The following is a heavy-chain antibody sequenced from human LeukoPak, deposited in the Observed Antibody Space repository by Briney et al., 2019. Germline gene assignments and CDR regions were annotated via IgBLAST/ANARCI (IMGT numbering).Heavy chain of an antibody. D-gene: IGHD6-13*01. V-gene: IGHV3-7*01. CDR3: AKDSYSKGDF. CDR1: GFTFSSYS. Sequence: GGSLRLSCAASGFTFSSYSMNWVRQAPGKGLEWVANIKNDGAVKNYVDSVKGRFTISRDNAKNSLYLQMNSLRAEDTAVYYCAKDSYSKGDFWGQGVLVTVSS. CDR2: IKNDGAVK. J-gene: IGHJ4*02.